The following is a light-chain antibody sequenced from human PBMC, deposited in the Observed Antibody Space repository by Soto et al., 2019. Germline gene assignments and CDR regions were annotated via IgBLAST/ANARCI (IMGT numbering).Light chain of an antibody. CDR2: GAS. V-gene: IGKV3-15*01. Sequence: EILMTQSPATLSVSPGERATLSCRATQSVRSNLAWYQQKPGQAPRLLIYGASTRATGIPATFSGSGSGTEFTLTISSLQSEDFAVYYCQQYNNWPLTFGQGTKVDIK. J-gene: IGKJ1*01. CDR3: QQYNNWPLT. CDR1: QSVRSN.